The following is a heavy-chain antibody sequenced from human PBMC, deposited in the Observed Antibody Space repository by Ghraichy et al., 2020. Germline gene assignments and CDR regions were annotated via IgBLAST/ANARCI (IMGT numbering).Heavy chain of an antibody. CDR1: GFSFINYP. CDR2: IDGSGHGRAGTT. J-gene: IGHJ4*02. Sequence: GESLNISCTASGFSFINYPMNWVRQAPGKGLEWVAKIDGSGHGRAGTTFYGDSVKGRFTVSRDDAKNSLYLQLTSLRDEDTAIYYCARDSSYAFDHWGQGTLVTVSS. D-gene: IGHD5-18*01. V-gene: IGHV3-48*02. CDR3: ARDSSYAFDH.